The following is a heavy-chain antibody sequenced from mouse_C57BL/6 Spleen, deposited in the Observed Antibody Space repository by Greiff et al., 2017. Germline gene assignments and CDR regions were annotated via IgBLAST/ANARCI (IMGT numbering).Heavy chain of an antibody. CDR1: GYTFTSYT. D-gene: IGHD1-1*01. CDR2: INPSSGYT. Sequence: ESGAELARPGASVKMSCKASGYTFTSYTMHLVKQRPGQGLEWIGYINPSSGYTKYNQKFKDKATLTADKSSSTAYMQLSSLTSEDSAVYYCARTDYGSSSYWYFDVWGTGTTVTVSS. V-gene: IGHV1-4*01. J-gene: IGHJ1*03. CDR3: ARTDYGSSSYWYFDV.